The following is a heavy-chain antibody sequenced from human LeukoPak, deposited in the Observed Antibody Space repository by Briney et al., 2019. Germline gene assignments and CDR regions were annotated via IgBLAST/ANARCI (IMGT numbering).Heavy chain of an antibody. V-gene: IGHV3-30*03. CDR1: GFTFSSYG. J-gene: IGHJ4*02. D-gene: IGHD3-9*01. CDR2: ISYDGSNK. Sequence: GGSLRLSCAASGFTFSSYGMHWVRQAPGKGLEWVAVISYDGSNKYYADSVKGRFTISRDNSKKTVSLQMNSLRPEDTAVYYCARDAYYDIFNGYFDYWGQGTLVTVS. CDR3: ARDAYYDIFNGYFDY.